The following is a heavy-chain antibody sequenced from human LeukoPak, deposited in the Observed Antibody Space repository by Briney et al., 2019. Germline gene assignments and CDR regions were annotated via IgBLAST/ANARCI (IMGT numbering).Heavy chain of an antibody. J-gene: IGHJ4*02. CDR3: ARADHHSIDY. Sequence: GGSLRLSCAASGFTFTNHWMHWVRQAPGKELEWVANINQDGSGSYYVDSVKGRFTISRDNAKNSLFLQLTTLRVDDTAVYDCARADHHSIDYWGQGTLVTVSS. CDR2: INQDGSGS. CDR1: GFTFTNHW. V-gene: IGHV3-7*01.